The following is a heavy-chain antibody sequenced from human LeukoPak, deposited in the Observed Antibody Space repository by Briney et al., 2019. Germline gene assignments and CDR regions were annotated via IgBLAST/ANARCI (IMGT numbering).Heavy chain of an antibody. V-gene: IGHV3-74*01. CDR1: GNYW. CDR3: VSFYETY. D-gene: IGHD2-2*01. J-gene: IGHJ4*02. Sequence: GGSLGLSCAASGNYWMHWVRQAPGKGLVWVSHINSDGSWTSYADSVKGRFTISKDNAKNTVYLQMNNLRAEDTAVYYCVSFYETYWGRGTLVTVSS. CDR2: INSDGSWT.